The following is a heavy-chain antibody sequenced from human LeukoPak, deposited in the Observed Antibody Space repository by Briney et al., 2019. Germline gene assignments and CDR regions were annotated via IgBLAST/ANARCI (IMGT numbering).Heavy chain of an antibody. V-gene: IGHV3-74*01. CDR1: GNYW. CDR3: VSFYETY. D-gene: IGHD2-2*01. J-gene: IGHJ4*02. Sequence: GGSLGLSCAASGNYWMHWVRQAPGKGLVWVSHINSDGSWTSYADSVKGRFTISKDNAKNTVYLQMNNLRAEDTAVYYCVSFYETYWGRGTLVTVSS. CDR2: INSDGSWT.